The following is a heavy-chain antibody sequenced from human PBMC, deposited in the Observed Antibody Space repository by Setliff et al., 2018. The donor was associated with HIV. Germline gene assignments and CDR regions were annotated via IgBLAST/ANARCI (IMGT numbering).Heavy chain of an antibody. CDR1: GGSISNYY. D-gene: IGHD1-1*01. J-gene: IGHJ4*02. V-gene: IGHV4-59*08. CDR3: ARLWVNWPGPHYYFDY. Sequence: PSETLSLTCTVSGGSISNYYWTWIRQPPGKGLEWIGYIYYGGSTNYNPSLKSRVTISVITSKNQFSLKLSSVTAADTAVYYCARLWVNWPGPHYYFDYWGQGALVTVSS. CDR2: IYYGGST.